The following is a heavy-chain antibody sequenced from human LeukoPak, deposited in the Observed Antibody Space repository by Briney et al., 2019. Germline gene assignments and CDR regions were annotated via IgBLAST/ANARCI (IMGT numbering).Heavy chain of an antibody. CDR2: IYYSGST. J-gene: IGHJ4*02. Sequence: SETLSLTCTVSGGSISSYYWSWIRQPPGKGLEWIGYIYYSGSTNHNPSLKSRVTISVDTSKNQFSLNLSSVTAADTAVYYCARRGRWSSGAYWGQGALVTVSS. CDR1: GGSISSYY. CDR3: ARRGRWSSGAY. V-gene: IGHV4-59*08. D-gene: IGHD5-24*01.